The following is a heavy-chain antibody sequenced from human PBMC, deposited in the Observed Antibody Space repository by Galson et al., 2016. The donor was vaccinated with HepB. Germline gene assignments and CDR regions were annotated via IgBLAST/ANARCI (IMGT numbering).Heavy chain of an antibody. J-gene: IGHJ4*02. Sequence: SVKVSCKASGYTFASYIIHWVRQAPGQRLAWMGWINAGTGNTEYSQKFQGRVTITRDTSASTAYMDLSSLSSEDTAVYYCARVSPWAIGHFDSWGQGTLATVSS. V-gene: IGHV1-3*01. CDR1: GYTFASYI. CDR3: ARVSPWAIGHFDS. CDR2: INAGTGNT.